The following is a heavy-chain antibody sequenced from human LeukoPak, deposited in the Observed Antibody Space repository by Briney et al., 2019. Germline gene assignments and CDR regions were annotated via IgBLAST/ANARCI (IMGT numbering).Heavy chain of an antibody. D-gene: IGHD7-27*01. Sequence: GGSLRLSCAASGFTFSSYYMSWVRQAPGKGLEWVSVIYSGGTTYYGDSVRGRFTISRDNSKNTLYLQMNSLRAEDTAVYYCARGVGIIDYWGQGTLVTVSS. CDR1: GFTFSSYY. V-gene: IGHV3-66*01. J-gene: IGHJ4*02. CDR3: ARGVGIIDY. CDR2: IYSGGTT.